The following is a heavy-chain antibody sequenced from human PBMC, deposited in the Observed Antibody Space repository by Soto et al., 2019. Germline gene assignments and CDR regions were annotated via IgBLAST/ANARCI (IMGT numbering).Heavy chain of an antibody. Sequence: GESLKISCAASGFTFSSYAMSWVRQAPGKGLEWVSAISGSGGSTYYADSVKGRFTISRDNSKNTLYLQMNSLRAEDTAVYYCAKDPQELGSSWAFDYWGQGTLVTVSS. J-gene: IGHJ4*02. CDR2: ISGSGGST. CDR3: AKDPQELGSSWAFDY. V-gene: IGHV3-23*01. CDR1: GFTFSSYA. D-gene: IGHD6-13*01.